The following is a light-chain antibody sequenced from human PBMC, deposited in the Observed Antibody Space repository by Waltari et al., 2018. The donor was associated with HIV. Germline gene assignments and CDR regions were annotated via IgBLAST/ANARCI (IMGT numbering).Light chain of an antibody. J-gene: IGLJ3*02. CDR1: DANIQTHH. CDR2: GSH. Sequence: QSVLTQPPSTSESPGQWITIPCSGSDANIQTHHGNWFTHVPGPAPTLLIFGSHQRPSGVPDRFSGSKSGTSASLAIRGLQSEDEAEYYCATWDANLNGVVFGGGTKVTVL. V-gene: IGLV1-44*01. CDR3: ATWDANLNGVV.